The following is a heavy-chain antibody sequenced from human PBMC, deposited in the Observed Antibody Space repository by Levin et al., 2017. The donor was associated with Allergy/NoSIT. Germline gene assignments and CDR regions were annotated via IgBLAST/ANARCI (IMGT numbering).Heavy chain of an antibody. Sequence: PSETLSLTCTVSGGSISSSSYYWGWIRQPPGTGLEWIGSIYYSGSTYYNPSLKSRVTISVDTSKNQFSLKLSSVTAADTAVYYCARLGKLRRQWYFDLWGRGTLVTVSS. CDR1: GGSISSSSYY. D-gene: IGHD1-26*01. J-gene: IGHJ2*01. V-gene: IGHV4-39*01. CDR2: IYYSGST. CDR3: ARLGKLRRQWYFDL.